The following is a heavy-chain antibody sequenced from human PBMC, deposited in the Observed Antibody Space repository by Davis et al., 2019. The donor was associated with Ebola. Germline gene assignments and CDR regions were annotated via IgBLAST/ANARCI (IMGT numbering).Heavy chain of an antibody. CDR1: EFTFRSYW. CDR3: ARDSLPTNYFDY. D-gene: IGHD1-14*01. J-gene: IGHJ4*02. CDR2: IDTDGSTT. V-gene: IGHV3-74*01. Sequence: PGGSLRLSCVGSEFTFRSYWFHWVRQAPGKGLEWVSRIDTDGSTTNYADSVRGRFTISRDNAKNSLYLQMNSLRAEDTAVYYCARDSLPTNYFDYWGQGTLVTVSS.